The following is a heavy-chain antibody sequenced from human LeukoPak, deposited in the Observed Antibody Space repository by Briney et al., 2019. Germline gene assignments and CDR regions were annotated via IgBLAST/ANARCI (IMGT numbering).Heavy chain of an antibody. V-gene: IGHV4-34*01. J-gene: IGHJ4*02. CDR2: INHSGST. Sequence: SETLSLTCAVYGVSFSGYYWSWIRQPPGKGLEWIGEINHSGSTNYNPSLKSRVTISVDTSKNQFSLKLSSVTAADTAVYYCARGAASSRYYFDYWGQGTLVTVSS. CDR1: GVSFSGYY. D-gene: IGHD6-13*01. CDR3: ARGAASSRYYFDY.